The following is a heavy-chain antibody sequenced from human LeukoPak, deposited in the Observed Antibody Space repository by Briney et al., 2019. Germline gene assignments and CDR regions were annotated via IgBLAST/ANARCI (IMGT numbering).Heavy chain of an antibody. CDR3: ARDSPRNYYDSSGFDY. V-gene: IGHV4-39*01. Sequence: SETLSLTCTVSGGSISSSSYYWGWIRQPPGKGLEWIGSIYYSGSTYYNPPLKSRVTISVDTSKNQFSLKLSSVTAADTAVYYCARDSPRNYYDSSGFDYWGQGTLVTVSS. J-gene: IGHJ4*02. CDR1: GGSISSSSYY. D-gene: IGHD3-22*01. CDR2: IYYSGST.